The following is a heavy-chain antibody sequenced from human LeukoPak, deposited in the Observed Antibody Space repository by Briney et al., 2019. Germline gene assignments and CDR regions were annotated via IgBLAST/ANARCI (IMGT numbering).Heavy chain of an antibody. J-gene: IGHJ4*02. D-gene: IGHD4-11*01. CDR2: ISSSSTI. CDR3: VRWGGDYKNYLHY. Sequence: GGSLRLSCAASGFTFSSYSMNWVRQAPGKGLEWVSYISSSSTIYYADSVEGRFTISRDNARNSLYLQMNSLRADDTAVYHCVRWGGDYKNYLHYWGQGTLVTVSS. V-gene: IGHV3-48*01. CDR1: GFTFSSYS.